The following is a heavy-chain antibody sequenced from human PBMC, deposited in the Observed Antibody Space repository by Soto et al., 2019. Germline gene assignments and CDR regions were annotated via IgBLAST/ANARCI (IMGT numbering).Heavy chain of an antibody. V-gene: IGHV3-23*01. D-gene: IGHD6-13*01. J-gene: IGHJ6*02. CDR2: ISDSAGST. CDR3: AEGLRISAAGPFYYYRMDV. Sequence: GSLRLSCAASGFTFSRSIINWVRQAPGRGLEWVSVISDSAGSTYYADSVKGRFTISRDNSKNTLYLQMNSLRAEDTAVYYCAEGLRISAAGPFYYYRMDVWGPGTTVTVSS. CDR1: GFTFSRSI.